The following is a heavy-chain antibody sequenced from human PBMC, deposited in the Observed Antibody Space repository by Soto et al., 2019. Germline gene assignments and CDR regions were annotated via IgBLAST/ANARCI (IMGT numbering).Heavy chain of an antibody. D-gene: IGHD2-21*02. Sequence: EASVKVSCKTSGYTFTNYGISWVRQAPGQGLEWMGWISPFDGNTNYAQNFQVRVTLTTDTSTSTAYMEVRSLRSDDTAVYFCARGGHIAVVTASFDYWGQGTLVTVSS. V-gene: IGHV1-18*01. J-gene: IGHJ4*02. CDR3: ARGGHIAVVTASFDY. CDR2: ISPFDGNT. CDR1: GYTFTNYG.